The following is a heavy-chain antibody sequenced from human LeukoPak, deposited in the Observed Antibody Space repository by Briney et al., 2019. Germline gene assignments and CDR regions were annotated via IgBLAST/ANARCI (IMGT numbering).Heavy chain of an antibody. D-gene: IGHD6-6*01. Sequence: ASVKVSCKASGYSFTGYNVHWVRHAPGQRPEWMGLINRHTGGTMFAQKFQGRVTMTWDTSISTAYMELSRLRSDDTAVYYCARDSSSDYWGQGTLVTVSS. CDR1: GYSFTGYN. J-gene: IGHJ4*02. V-gene: IGHV1-2*02. CDR2: INRHTGGT. CDR3: ARDSSSDY.